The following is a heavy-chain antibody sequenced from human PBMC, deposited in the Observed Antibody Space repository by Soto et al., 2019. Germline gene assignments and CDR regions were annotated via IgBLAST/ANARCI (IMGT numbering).Heavy chain of an antibody. D-gene: IGHD3-3*01. CDR3: ARGRITIFGVVINPFDY. CDR2: ISYDGSNK. V-gene: IGHV3-30-3*01. J-gene: IGHJ4*02. Sequence: PGGSLRLSCAASGFTFSSYAMHWVRQAPGKGLEWVAVISYDGSNKYYADSVKGRFTISRDNSKNTLYLQMNSLRAEDTAVYYCARGRITIFGVVINPFDYWGQGTLVTVSS. CDR1: GFTFSSYA.